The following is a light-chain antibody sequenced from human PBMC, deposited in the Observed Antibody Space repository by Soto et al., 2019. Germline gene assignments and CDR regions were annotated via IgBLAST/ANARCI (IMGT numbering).Light chain of an antibody. CDR3: CSYVGSDSSFV. J-gene: IGLJ1*01. CDR2: DVS. V-gene: IGLV2-11*01. Sequence: QSALTQPRSVSGSPGQSVTISCTGTSNDVGGYNFVSWYQQHPGKVPKLIIYDVSIRPSGVPDRFSGSKSGVTASLTISGLQAEDEGDYYCCSYVGSDSSFVFGSGTTLTVL. CDR1: SNDVGGYNF.